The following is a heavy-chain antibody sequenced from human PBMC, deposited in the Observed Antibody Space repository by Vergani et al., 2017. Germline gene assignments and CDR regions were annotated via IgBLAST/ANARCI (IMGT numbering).Heavy chain of an antibody. CDR1: GGSISSGDYY. CDR3: ARERVGDLSLRTFDY. D-gene: IGHD3-16*02. Sequence: QVQLQESGPGLVKPSQTLSRTCTVSGGSISSGDYYWSWIRQPPGKGLEGIGYLYYNGNTYYNPSLKSRVTISVDTSKNQFSLKLSSVTAADTAVYYCARERVGDLSLRTFDYWGQGALVTVSS. V-gene: IGHV4-30-4*08. CDR2: LYYNGNT. J-gene: IGHJ4*02.